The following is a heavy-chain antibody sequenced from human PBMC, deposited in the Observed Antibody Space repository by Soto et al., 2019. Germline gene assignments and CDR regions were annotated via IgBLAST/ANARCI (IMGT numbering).Heavy chain of an antibody. J-gene: IGHJ3*02. Sequence: TLSLTCTVSGGSISSYYWSWIRQPPGKGLEWTGYIYYSGSTNYNPSLKSRVTISVDTSKNQFSLKLSSVTAADTAVYYCARSDSSSFYDAFDIWGQGTMVTGSS. V-gene: IGHV4-59*01. CDR1: GGSISSYY. CDR3: ARSDSSSFYDAFDI. D-gene: IGHD6-6*01. CDR2: IYYSGST.